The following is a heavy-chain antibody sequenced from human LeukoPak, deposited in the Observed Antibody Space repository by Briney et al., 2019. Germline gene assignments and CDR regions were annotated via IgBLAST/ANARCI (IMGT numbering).Heavy chain of an antibody. V-gene: IGHV4-59*01. D-gene: IGHD3-3*01. CDR1: GGSISSYY. CDR3: ARDHPDLHYDFWSGPRGGFDP. J-gene: IGHJ5*02. CDR2: IYYSGST. Sequence: PSETLSLTCTVSGGSISSYYWSWIRQPPGKGLEWIGYIYYSGSTNYNPSLKSRVTISVDTSKNQFSLKLSSVTAADTAVYYCARDHPDLHYDFWSGPRGGFDPWGQGTLVTVSS.